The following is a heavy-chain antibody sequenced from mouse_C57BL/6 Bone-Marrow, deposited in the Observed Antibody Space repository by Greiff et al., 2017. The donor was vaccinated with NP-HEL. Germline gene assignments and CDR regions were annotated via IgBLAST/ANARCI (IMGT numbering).Heavy chain of an antibody. CDR3: ARTQLRSLAWFAY. J-gene: IGHJ3*01. V-gene: IGHV5-6*01. D-gene: IGHD3-2*02. CDR1: GFTFSGYG. CDR2: ISSGGSYT. Sequence: EVQLVESGGDLVKPGGSLKLSCAASGFTFSGYGMSWVRQTPDKRLEWVATISSGGSYTYYPASVKGRFPISRDNAKNTLDLQMSSLKSEDTAMYYCARTQLRSLAWFAYWGQGTLVTVSA.